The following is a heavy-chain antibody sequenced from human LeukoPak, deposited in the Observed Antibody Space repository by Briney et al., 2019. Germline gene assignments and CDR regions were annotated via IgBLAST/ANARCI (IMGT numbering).Heavy chain of an antibody. D-gene: IGHD3-16*01. CDR1: GFTFSSFA. Sequence: QPGGSLRLSCAASGFTFSSFAMSWVRQAPGKGLAWVSAISGSAGTTYYADSVKGRFTISRDNSKNTLYLQMNSLRAEDTAVYYCSKAWGSYYFHYWGQGTLVTVSS. V-gene: IGHV3-23*01. CDR3: SKAWGSYYFHY. J-gene: IGHJ4*02. CDR2: ISGSAGTT.